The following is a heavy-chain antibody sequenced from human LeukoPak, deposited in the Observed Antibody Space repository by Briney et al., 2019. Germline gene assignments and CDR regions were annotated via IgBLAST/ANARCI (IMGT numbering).Heavy chain of an antibody. J-gene: IGHJ4*02. Sequence: GGSLRLSCAASGFTVSSNYMTWVRQAPGKGLEWVSVLYSGGSTYYADSVKGRFTISRDNSKNTLYLQMNSLRAEDTAVYYCARDHHYYSSGSYIWGSFDFWGQGTLVTVSS. CDR1: GFTVSSNY. D-gene: IGHD3-10*01. CDR3: ARDHHYYSSGSYIWGSFDF. V-gene: IGHV3-53*01. CDR2: LYSGGST.